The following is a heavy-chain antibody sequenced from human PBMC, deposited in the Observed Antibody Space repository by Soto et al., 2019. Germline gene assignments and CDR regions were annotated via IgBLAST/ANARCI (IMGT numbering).Heavy chain of an antibody. V-gene: IGHV4-59*11. CDR2: ISYSGST. D-gene: IGHD3-16*01. CDR3: ARADPDASVGY. J-gene: IGHJ4*02. Sequence: SETLSLTCTVSGGSMSSHYWTWLRQPPGKGLEWIGYISYSGSTYFNPSLKSRVTISADTSRNQFSLKLSAVIAADTAVYYCARADPDASVGYWGQGSLVTVSS. CDR1: GGSMSSHY.